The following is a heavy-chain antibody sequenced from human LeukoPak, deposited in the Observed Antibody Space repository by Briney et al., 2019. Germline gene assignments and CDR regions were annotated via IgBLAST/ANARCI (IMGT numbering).Heavy chain of an antibody. V-gene: IGHV3-23*01. Sequence: GGSLRLSCAASGFTFSSYAMSWVRQAPGKGLEWVSGISSSGSGGSTYYADSVKGRFTISRDNSKNTLYLQMNSLRAEDTAVYYCARHMASGWRVDVFDIWGQGTMVTVSS. CDR2: ISSSGSGGST. J-gene: IGHJ3*02. CDR1: GFTFSSYA. D-gene: IGHD6-19*01. CDR3: ARHMASGWRVDVFDI.